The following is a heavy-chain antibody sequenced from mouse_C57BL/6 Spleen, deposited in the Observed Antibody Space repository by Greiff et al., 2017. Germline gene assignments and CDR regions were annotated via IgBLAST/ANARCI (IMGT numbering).Heavy chain of an antibody. V-gene: IGHV14-4*01. CDR3: TRPAWFAY. J-gene: IGHJ3*01. Sequence: EVQLQQSGAERVRPGASVKLSCTASGFNIKDDYMHWVKQRPEQGLEWIGWIDPENGDTEYASKFQGKATITADTSSNTAYLQLSSLTSEDTAVYCCTRPAWFAYWGQGTLVTVSA. CDR2: IDPENGDT. CDR1: GFNIKDDY.